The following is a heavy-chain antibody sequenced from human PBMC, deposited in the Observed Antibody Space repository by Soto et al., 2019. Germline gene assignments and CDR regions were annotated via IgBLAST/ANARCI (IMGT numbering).Heavy chain of an antibody. J-gene: IGHJ5*02. CDR2: IYHSGST. V-gene: IGHV4-30-2*01. CDR3: ARVPGP. Sequence: TSETLSLTCAVSGGSISSGGYSWSWTRQPPGKGLEWIGYIYHSGSTYYNPSLKSRVTISVDRSKNQFSLKLSSVTAADTAVYYCARVPGPWGQGTLVTVSS. CDR1: GGSISSGGYS.